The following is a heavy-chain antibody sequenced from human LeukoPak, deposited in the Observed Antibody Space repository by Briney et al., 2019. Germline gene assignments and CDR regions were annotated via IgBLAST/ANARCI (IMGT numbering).Heavy chain of an antibody. J-gene: IGHJ4*02. CDR1: GFTFSSYA. D-gene: IGHD6-19*01. Sequence: GGSLRLSCAASGFTFSSYAMSWVRQAPGKGLEWVSAISGGGGSTYYADSVKGRFTISRDNSKNTLYLQMNSLRAEDTAVYYCAKDGSGYSSGWYSPYYFDYWGQGTLVTVSS. V-gene: IGHV3-23*01. CDR2: ISGGGGST. CDR3: AKDGSGYSSGWYSPYYFDY.